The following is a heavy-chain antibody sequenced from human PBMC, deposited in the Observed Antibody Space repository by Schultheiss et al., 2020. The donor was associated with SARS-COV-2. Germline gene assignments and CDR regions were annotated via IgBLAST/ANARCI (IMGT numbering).Heavy chain of an antibody. CDR1: GFTFSSYS. Sequence: GGSLRLSCAASGFTFSSYSMNWVRQAPEKGLEWVSYISSTSSSIHYADSVKGRFTISRDNAKNSLYLQMNSLRAEDTALYYCARLGYCSGGSCYTFDYWGQGTLVTVSS. J-gene: IGHJ4*02. D-gene: IGHD2-15*01. V-gene: IGHV3-48*04. CDR3: ARLGYCSGGSCYTFDY. CDR2: ISSTSSSI.